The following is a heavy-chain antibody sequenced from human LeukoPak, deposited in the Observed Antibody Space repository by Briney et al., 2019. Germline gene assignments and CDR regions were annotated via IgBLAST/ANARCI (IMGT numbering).Heavy chain of an antibody. J-gene: IGHJ4*02. CDR3: AREGRFLEWLLYDY. D-gene: IGHD3-3*01. V-gene: IGHV4-30-4*08. Sequence: SETLSLTCTVSGGSISSGGYYWSWIRQHPGKGLEWIGYIYYSRSTYYNPSLKSRVTISVDTSKNQFSLKLSSVTAADTAVYYCAREGRFLEWLLYDYWGQGTLVTVSS. CDR1: GGSISSGGYY. CDR2: IYYSRST.